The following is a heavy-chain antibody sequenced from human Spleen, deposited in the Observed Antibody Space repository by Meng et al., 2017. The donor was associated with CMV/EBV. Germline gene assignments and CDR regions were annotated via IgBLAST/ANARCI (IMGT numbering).Heavy chain of an antibody. V-gene: IGHV3-7*03. Sequence: GGSLRLSCADSGFTFSNYWMSWVRQAPGKGLEWVANMNQDGSEKYYVDSVKGRFTVSRDNAKNSLYLQMNSLRVEDTAVYYCARHSQETYYDFWSGNSDYYYYYGMDVWGQGTTVTVSS. D-gene: IGHD3-3*01. J-gene: IGHJ6*02. CDR2: MNQDGSEK. CDR1: GFTFSNYW. CDR3: ARHSQETYYDFWSGNSDYYYYYGMDV.